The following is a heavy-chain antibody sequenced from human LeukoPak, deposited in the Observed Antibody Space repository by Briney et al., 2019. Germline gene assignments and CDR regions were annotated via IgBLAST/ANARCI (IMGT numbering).Heavy chain of an antibody. Sequence: GGSLRLSCAASGFTVSSNYMSWVRQAPGKGLEWASVIYSGGGTYYADSVKGRFTISRDNSKNTVYLQMNSLRAEDTAVYYCAREGLTMVRGADVWGKGTTVTVSS. CDR3: AREGLTMVRGADV. CDR1: GFTVSSNY. CDR2: IYSGGGT. D-gene: IGHD3-10*01. V-gene: IGHV3-53*01. J-gene: IGHJ6*04.